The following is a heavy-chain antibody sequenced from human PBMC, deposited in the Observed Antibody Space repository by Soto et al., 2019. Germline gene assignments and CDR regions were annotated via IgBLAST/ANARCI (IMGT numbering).Heavy chain of an antibody. J-gene: IGHJ1*01. CDR3: ATNGGYYDSSGPKYFPH. D-gene: IGHD3-22*01. V-gene: IGHV4-31*03. Sequence: SSETLSLTCTVSGGSISTGGYYWSWIRQHPGKGLECIGYIYYSGTTYYNPSLKSRVTISVDASKSQFSLKLSSVTAADTAVYYCATNGGYYDSSGPKYFPHWRQGTLVTVSS. CDR2: IYYSGTT. CDR1: GGSISTGGYY.